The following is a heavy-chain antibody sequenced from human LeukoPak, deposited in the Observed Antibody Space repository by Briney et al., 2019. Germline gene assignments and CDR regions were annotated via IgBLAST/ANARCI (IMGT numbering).Heavy chain of an antibody. CDR3: ARAASQYYYGSGSYFFDY. J-gene: IGHJ4*02. CDR2: IYTSGST. Sequence: SETLSLTCTVSGGSISSYYWSWIRQPAGKGLEWIGRIYTSGSTNYNPSLKSRVTMSVDTSKNQFSLKLSSVTAADTAVYYCARAASQYYYGSGSYFFDYWGQGTLVTVSS. V-gene: IGHV4-4*07. D-gene: IGHD3-10*01. CDR1: GGSISSYY.